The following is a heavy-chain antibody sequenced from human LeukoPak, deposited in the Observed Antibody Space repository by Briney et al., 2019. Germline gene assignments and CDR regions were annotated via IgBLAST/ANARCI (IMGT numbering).Heavy chain of an antibody. V-gene: IGHV3-21*01. CDR3: ARVVVGSMDY. Sequence: PGGSLRLSCAASGFTFSSYSMNWVRQAPGKGLEWVSSISSSSSYMYYADSVKGRFTVSRDNAKNSLYLQMNSLRAEDTAVYYCARVVVGSMDYWGQGTLVTVSS. CDR2: ISSSSSYM. J-gene: IGHJ4*02. CDR1: GFTFSSYS. D-gene: IGHD1-26*01.